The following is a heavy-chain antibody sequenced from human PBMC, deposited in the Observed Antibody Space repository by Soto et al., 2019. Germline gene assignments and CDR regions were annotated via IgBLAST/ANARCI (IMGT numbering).Heavy chain of an antibody. Sequence: GGSMRLSCAASGFTFSSYGMHWVRQAPGKGLEWVAVIWYDGSNKYYADSVKGRFTISRDNSKNTLYLQMNSLRAEDTAVYYCARDQVGSSWPLDYWGQGTLVTVSS. CDR1: GFTFSSYG. CDR2: IWYDGSNK. D-gene: IGHD6-13*01. V-gene: IGHV3-33*01. J-gene: IGHJ4*02. CDR3: ARDQVGSSWPLDY.